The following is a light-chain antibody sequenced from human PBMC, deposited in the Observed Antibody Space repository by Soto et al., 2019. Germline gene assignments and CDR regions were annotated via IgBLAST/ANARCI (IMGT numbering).Light chain of an antibody. CDR2: AAS. V-gene: IGKV1-39*01. Sequence: DIQMTQSPSSLSASVGDRFTITCRASQSISSYLNWYQQKPGKAPKLLVYAASSLQSGVPSRFSGSGSGTEFTLTISSLQPDDFATYYCQQYQTYATFGQGTRLEI. CDR3: QQYQTYAT. CDR1: QSISSY. J-gene: IGKJ5*01.